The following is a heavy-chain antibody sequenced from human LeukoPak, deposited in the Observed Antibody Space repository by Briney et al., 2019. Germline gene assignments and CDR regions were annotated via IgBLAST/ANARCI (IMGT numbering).Heavy chain of an antibody. V-gene: IGHV4-61*02. Sequence: SETLSLTCTVSGGSISSSSYYWSWIRQPAGKGLEWIGRIYTSGNTNYNPSLKSRLTISIDTSKNQFSLKLSSVTAADTAVYYCARVYYSSSYDYWYFNLWGRGTLVTVSS. CDR2: IYTSGNT. CDR3: ARVYYSSSYDYWYFNL. CDR1: GGSISSSSYY. D-gene: IGHD6-13*01. J-gene: IGHJ2*01.